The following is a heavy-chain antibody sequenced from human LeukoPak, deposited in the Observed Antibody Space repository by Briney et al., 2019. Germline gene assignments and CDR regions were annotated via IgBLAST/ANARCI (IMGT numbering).Heavy chain of an antibody. CDR3: ASQIVVVPAAEEGSDY. D-gene: IGHD2-2*01. Sequence: GGSLRLSCAASGFTFSTYSMNWVRQAPGKGLEWVSYISSSGSTIYYADSVKGRFTISRDNAKNSLYLQMNSLRAEDTAVYYCASQIVVVPAAEEGSDYWGQGTLVTVSS. CDR2: ISSSGSTI. J-gene: IGHJ4*02. V-gene: IGHV3-48*04. CDR1: GFTFSTYS.